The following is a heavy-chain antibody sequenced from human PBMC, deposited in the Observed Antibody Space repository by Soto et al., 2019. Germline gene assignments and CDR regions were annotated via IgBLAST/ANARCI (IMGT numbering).Heavy chain of an antibody. Sequence: LRLSCAASGFTFSSYAMHWVRQAPGKGLEWGAVISYDGSNKYYADSVKGRFTISRDNSKNTLYLQMNSLRAEDTAVYYCARGDGYYNGEDYWGQGTLVTFSS. V-gene: IGHV3-30-3*01. D-gene: IGHD1-26*01. CDR3: ARGDGYYNGEDY. CDR1: GFTFSSYA. CDR2: ISYDGSNK. J-gene: IGHJ4*02.